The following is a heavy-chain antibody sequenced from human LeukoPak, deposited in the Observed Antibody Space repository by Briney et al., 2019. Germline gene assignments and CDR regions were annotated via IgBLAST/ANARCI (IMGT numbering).Heavy chain of an antibody. D-gene: IGHD4-17*01. CDR3: ATGPSTVTPLGRTQEYYYSGRDV. Sequence: ASVKVSCKVSGYTLTELSMHWVRQAPGKGLEWMGGFDPEDGETIYAQKFQGRVTMTEDTSTDTAYMELSSLRSEDTAVYYCATGPSTVTPLGRTQEYYYSGRDVWGKGTTVTVSS. J-gene: IGHJ6*04. V-gene: IGHV1-24*01. CDR1: GYTLTELS. CDR2: FDPEDGET.